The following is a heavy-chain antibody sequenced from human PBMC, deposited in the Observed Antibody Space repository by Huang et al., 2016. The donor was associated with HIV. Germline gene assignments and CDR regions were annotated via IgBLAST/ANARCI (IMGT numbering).Heavy chain of an antibody. CDR3: ARIAYRGGYNLAFDI. V-gene: IGHV4-4*07. J-gene: IGHJ3*02. CDR2: IFSRGST. Sequence: QVQLQESGPGLVKLSETLSLTCTVPGGSISTNYWSWLRQPAGKGLEGIGRIFSRGSTHYNPALESRVTMSIDTSKNQFSLKLSSVTAADTAVYYCARIAYRGGYNLAFDIWGQGTMVTVSS. D-gene: IGHD5-12*01. CDR1: GGSISTNY.